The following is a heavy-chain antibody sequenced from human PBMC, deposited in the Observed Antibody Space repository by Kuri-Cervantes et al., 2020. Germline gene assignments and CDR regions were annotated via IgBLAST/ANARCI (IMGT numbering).Heavy chain of an antibody. CDR2: VKGDGSST. CDR1: GFTFRYYW. J-gene: IGHJ3*01. CDR3: VNDGFDV. V-gene: IGHV3-74*01. Sequence: GESLKISCATSGFTFRYYWMHWVRQAPGKGLMWVSRVKGDGSSTNYADSVKGRFTISRDNAKNTLYLQMDSLRAEDTAVYYCVNDGFDVWGQGTLVTVSS.